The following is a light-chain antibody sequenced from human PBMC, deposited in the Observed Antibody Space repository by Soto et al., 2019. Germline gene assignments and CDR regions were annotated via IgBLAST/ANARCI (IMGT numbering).Light chain of an antibody. CDR3: QQYGSSPIT. J-gene: IGKJ5*01. Sequence: EIVLTQSPGTLSLSPGERVTLSCRASQSVSSNFLAWYQQKPGQAPRLLIYAASSRATGIPGRFSGSGSGTCFTLTISRLEPEDFAVYYCQQYGSSPITFGQGTRLEIK. V-gene: IGKV3-20*01. CDR1: QSVSSNF. CDR2: AAS.